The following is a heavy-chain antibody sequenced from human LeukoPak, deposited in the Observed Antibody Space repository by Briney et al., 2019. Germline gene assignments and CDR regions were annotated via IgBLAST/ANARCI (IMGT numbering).Heavy chain of an antibody. D-gene: IGHD3-10*01. J-gene: IGHJ6*04. CDR1: GFIFDDYA. CDR3: AKDVGFGITMFRGVDV. V-gene: IGHV3-9*01. CDR2: ISSNSESI. Sequence: GGSLRLSCVVSGFIFDDYAMHWVRQAPGKGPEWVSGISSNSESIGYADSVKGRFTISRDDAKNSLFLQMSSLRPEDTALYYCAKDVGFGITMFRGVDVWGKGTTVTIFS.